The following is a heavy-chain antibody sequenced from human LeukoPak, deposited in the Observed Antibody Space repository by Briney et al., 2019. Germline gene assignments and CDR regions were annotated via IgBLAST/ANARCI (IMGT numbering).Heavy chain of an antibody. CDR3: ARAKEDYGGNSGHWYFDL. J-gene: IGHJ2*01. Sequence: PGGSLRLSCAASGFTVSSNYMSWVRQAPGKGLEWDSIIYSAGSTYSADSVKGRFTLSRDNSKSTLYLQMNSLRAEVTAVYYCARAKEDYGGNSGHWYFDLWGRGTLVTVPS. V-gene: IGHV3-66*01. CDR2: IYSAGST. D-gene: IGHD4-23*01. CDR1: GFTVSSNY.